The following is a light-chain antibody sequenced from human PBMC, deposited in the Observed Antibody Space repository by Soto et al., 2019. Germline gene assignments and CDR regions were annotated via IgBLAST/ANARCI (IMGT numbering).Light chain of an antibody. CDR3: QQYHTSSIT. CDR1: QTVERW. V-gene: IGKV1-5*01. J-gene: IGKJ5*01. CDR2: DVS. Sequence: DIQMTQSPSTLSASVGDRVTITCRASQTVERWLAWYQQKPGKAPNLVISDVSSLERGVPSRFSGTGSGTEFTLTIDRLQPDDFATYYCQQYHTSSITFGQGTRLEIK.